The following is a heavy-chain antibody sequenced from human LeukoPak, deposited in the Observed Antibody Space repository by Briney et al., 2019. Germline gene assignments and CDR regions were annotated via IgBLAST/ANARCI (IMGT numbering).Heavy chain of an antibody. Sequence: SETLSLTCTVSGGSINNYYWSWIRQPAGEGLEWIGRIYTRGSTNYNPSLKSRVTMSVDTSKNQFSLKLSSVTAADTAVYYCARGSGGYSYYYYYGMDVWGQGTTVTVSS. J-gene: IGHJ6*02. V-gene: IGHV4-4*07. CDR1: GGSINNYY. CDR3: ARGSGGYSYYYYYGMDV. CDR2: IYTRGST. D-gene: IGHD5-18*01.